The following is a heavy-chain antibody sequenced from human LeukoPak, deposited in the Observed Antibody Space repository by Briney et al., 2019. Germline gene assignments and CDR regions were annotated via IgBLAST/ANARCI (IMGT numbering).Heavy chain of an antibody. V-gene: IGHV3-48*01. CDR3: ARGGRGSNFNWFDP. CDR2: ISSSSTI. CDR1: GFTFSSYS. D-gene: IGHD1-26*01. J-gene: IGHJ5*02. Sequence: GGSLRLSCAASGFTFSSYSMNWVRQAPGKGLEWVSYISSSSTIYYADSVKGRFTISRDNAKNSLYLQMNSLRAEDTAVYYCARGGRGSNFNWFDPWGQGTLVTVSS.